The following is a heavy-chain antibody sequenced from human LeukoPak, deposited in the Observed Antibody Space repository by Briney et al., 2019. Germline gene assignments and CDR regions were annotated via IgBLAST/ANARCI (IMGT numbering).Heavy chain of an antibody. CDR2: LYSDGNT. J-gene: IGHJ4*02. Sequence: GGSLRPSCAASGFTVITNDMTWVRQAPGKGLEWVSVLYSDGNTKYADSVQGRFTNSRDNSKNTLYLEMNSLSPDDTAVYYCARGVEPLAANTLAYWGQGTLVTASS. V-gene: IGHV3-53*01. CDR1: GFTVITND. CDR3: ARGVEPLAANTLAY. D-gene: IGHD1-14*01.